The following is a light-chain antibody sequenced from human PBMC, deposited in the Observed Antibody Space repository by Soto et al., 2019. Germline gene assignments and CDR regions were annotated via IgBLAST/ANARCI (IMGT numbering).Light chain of an antibody. J-gene: IGKJ5*01. Sequence: ENVLTQSPATLSLSPGDGATLSCRTSQNVNTYFAWYQQKPGQALRLLIYDASIRATGIPARFSGSGSGTDFTLTISSLEPEDFAIYYCQQRGHWPLTFGQGTRL. CDR3: QQRGHWPLT. CDR1: QNVNTY. V-gene: IGKV3-11*01. CDR2: DAS.